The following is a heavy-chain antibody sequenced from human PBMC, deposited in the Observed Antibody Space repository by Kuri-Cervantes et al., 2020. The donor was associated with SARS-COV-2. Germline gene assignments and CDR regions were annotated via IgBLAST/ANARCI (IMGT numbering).Heavy chain of an antibody. D-gene: IGHD7-27*01. V-gene: IGHV3-21*01. J-gene: IGHJ5*02. CDR1: GFAFDDYA. CDR3: ARNWVSSHTNNWFNP. Sequence: GESLKISCAASGFAFDDYAMHWVRQAPGKGLEWVSSISSSSSYIYYADSVKGRFTISRDNAKNSLYLQMNSLRAEDTAVYYCARNWVSSHTNNWFNPWGQGTLVTVSS. CDR2: ISSSSSYI.